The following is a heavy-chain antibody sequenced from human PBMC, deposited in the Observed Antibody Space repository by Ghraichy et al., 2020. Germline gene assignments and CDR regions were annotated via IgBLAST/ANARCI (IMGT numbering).Heavy chain of an antibody. CDR3: ARDRFYSGYDSYYYGMDV. CDR2: INSDGSST. D-gene: IGHD5-12*01. Sequence: GVLRLSCAASGFTFSSYWMHWVRQAPGKGLVWVSRINSDGSSTSYADSVKGRFTISRDNAKNTLYLQMNSLRAEDTAVYYCARDRFYSGYDSYYYGMDVWGQGTTVTVSS. CDR1: GFTFSSYW. V-gene: IGHV3-74*01. J-gene: IGHJ6*02.